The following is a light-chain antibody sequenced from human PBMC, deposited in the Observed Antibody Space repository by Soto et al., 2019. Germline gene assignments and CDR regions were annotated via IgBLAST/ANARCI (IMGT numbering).Light chain of an antibody. V-gene: IGKV3-11*02. Sequence: ETVLTQSPATLSMSPGERANLSCRASQSVSNYLAWYQQKPGQAPRLLIYDASNRATGIPARFSGSRSGRDFTLTISNLEPEDFAVYSCQQRSTWPGTFGQGTKLEI. J-gene: IGKJ2*01. CDR3: QQRSTWPGT. CDR1: QSVSNY. CDR2: DAS.